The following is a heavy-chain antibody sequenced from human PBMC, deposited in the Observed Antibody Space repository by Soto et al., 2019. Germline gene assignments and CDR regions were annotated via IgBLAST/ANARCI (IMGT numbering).Heavy chain of an antibody. CDR3: EKNYYDIGVYYYGMDV. D-gene: IGHD3-22*01. CDR1: GFTFSSYG. CDR2: ISDDGSNK. J-gene: IGHJ6*02. V-gene: IGHV3-30*18. Sequence: QVQLVESGGGVVQPGRSLRLSCAASGFTFSSYGMHWVRQAPGKGLEWVAVISDDGSNKYYADSVKGRFTISRDNSKNTLYLQMDSLRAEDTGVYYCEKNYYDIGVYYYGMDVWGQGTTVTVSS.